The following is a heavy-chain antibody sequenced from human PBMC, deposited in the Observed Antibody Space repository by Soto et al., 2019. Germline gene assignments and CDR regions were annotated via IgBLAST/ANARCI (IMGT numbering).Heavy chain of an antibody. Sequence: QVQLQQWGAGLLKPSETLSLTCAVYGGSFSGYYWSWIRQPPGKGLEWIGEINHSGSTNYNPSLKSRVTISVDTSKHQFSLKLSSVTAADTAVYYCAREGYCSGGSCYSRTLDHWGQGTLVTVSS. V-gene: IGHV4-34*01. J-gene: IGHJ4*02. CDR2: INHSGST. CDR3: AREGYCSGGSCYSRTLDH. D-gene: IGHD2-15*01. CDR1: GGSFSGYY.